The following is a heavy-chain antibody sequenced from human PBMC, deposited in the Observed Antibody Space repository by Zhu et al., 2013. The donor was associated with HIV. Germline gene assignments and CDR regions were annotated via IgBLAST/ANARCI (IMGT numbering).Heavy chain of an antibody. CDR1: GFIFSSSA. CDR3: AVGIAVAGASYYYYYYGMDV. V-gene: IGHV1-58*01. CDR2: IVVGSGYT. D-gene: IGHD6-19*01. Sequence: QMQLVQSGPEVKKPGTSVKVSCKASGFIFSSSAVQWVRQARGQRLEWIGWIVVGSGYTKYAEDFQERVTITRDMSTSTAYMELSSLRSEDTAVYYCAVGIAVAGASYYYYYYGMDVWAEGPRSPSPQ. J-gene: IGHJ6*04.